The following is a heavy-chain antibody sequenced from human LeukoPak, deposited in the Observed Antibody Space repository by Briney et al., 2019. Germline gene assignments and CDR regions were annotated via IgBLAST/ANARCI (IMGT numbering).Heavy chain of an antibody. D-gene: IGHD3-10*01. CDR2: IYYSGST. Sequence: PSETLSLTCTVSGGSISSYYWSWIRQPPGKGLEWIGYIYYSGSTNYNPSLKSRVTISVDTSKNQFSLKLSSVTAADTAVYYCARAFTGSGSYFGYYYYMDVWGKGTTVTVSS. CDR3: ARAFTGSGSYFGYYYYMDV. V-gene: IGHV4-59*01. J-gene: IGHJ6*03. CDR1: GGSISSYY.